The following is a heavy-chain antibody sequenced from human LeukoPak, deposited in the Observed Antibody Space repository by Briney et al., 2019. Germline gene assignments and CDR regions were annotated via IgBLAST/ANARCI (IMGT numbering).Heavy chain of an antibody. CDR1: GYTFTSYG. CDR3: ARAVEYCSGGSCYSDWFDP. Sequence: SVKVSCKASGYTFTSYGISWVRQAPGQGLEWMGGIIPILGIANYAQKFQGRVTITADKSTSTAYMELSSLRSEDTAVYYCARAVEYCSGGSCYSDWFDPWGQGTLVTVSS. CDR2: IIPILGIA. V-gene: IGHV1-69*10. D-gene: IGHD2-15*01. J-gene: IGHJ5*02.